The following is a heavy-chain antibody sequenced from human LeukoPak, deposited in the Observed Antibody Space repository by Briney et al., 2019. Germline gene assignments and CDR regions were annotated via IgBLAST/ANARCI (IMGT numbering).Heavy chain of an antibody. J-gene: IGHJ3*01. Sequence: GGSLRLSCAASGFTFSSYWMSWVRQAPGKGPEFVANIKEDGSEKSYVDSVKGRFTISRDNAKNSVSLQMNSLRAEDTAVYYCARDPCYSEFDVWGQGAMVIVSS. CDR2: IKEDGSEK. D-gene: IGHD4-11*01. CDR3: ARDPCYSEFDV. V-gene: IGHV3-7*01. CDR1: GFTFSSYW.